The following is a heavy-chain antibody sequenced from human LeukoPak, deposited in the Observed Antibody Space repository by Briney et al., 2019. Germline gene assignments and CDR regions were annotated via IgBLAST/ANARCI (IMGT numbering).Heavy chain of an antibody. V-gene: IGHV3-23*01. Sequence: GGSLRLSCAASGFTFSGYAMSWVRQAPGKGLEWVSTISDGGGTTYYADSVRGRFTVSRDNSKNSLYLQMNSLRAEDTAVYYCARKPYDSSGYSYDWGQGTLVTVSS. D-gene: IGHD3-22*01. CDR2: ISDGGGTT. CDR3: ARKPYDSSGYSYD. CDR1: GFTFSGYA. J-gene: IGHJ4*02.